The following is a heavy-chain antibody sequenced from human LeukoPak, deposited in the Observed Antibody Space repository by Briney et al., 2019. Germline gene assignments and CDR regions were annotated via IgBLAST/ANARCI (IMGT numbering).Heavy chain of an antibody. Sequence: SETLSLTCTVSGGSIRSYYWSWIRQPPGKGLEWIGYIYYSGSTNYNPSLKSRVTISVDTSKNQFSLKLSSVTAADTAVYYCASFIAAAGIAGVFDYWGQGTLVTVSS. CDR1: GGSIRSYY. CDR3: ASFIAAAGIAGVFDY. J-gene: IGHJ4*02. V-gene: IGHV4-59*08. D-gene: IGHD6-13*01. CDR2: IYYSGST.